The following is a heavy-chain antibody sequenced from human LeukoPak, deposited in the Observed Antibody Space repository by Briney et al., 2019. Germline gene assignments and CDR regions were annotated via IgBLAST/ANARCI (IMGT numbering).Heavy chain of an antibody. CDR3: ARAGSGYDYYYRDV. CDR2: MNPNSGNT. D-gene: IGHD3-10*01. J-gene: IGHJ6*03. Sequence: ASVKVSCKASGYTFTSYDINWVRQATGQGREWMGWMNPNSGNTGYAQKFQGRVTMTRNTSISTAYMELSSLRSEDTAVYYCARAGSGYDYYYRDVWGKGTTVTISS. CDR1: GYTFTSYD. V-gene: IGHV1-8*01.